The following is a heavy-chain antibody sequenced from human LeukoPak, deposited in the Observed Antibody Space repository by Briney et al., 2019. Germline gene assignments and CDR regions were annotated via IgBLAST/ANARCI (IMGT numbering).Heavy chain of an antibody. D-gene: IGHD3-10*01. Sequence: GGSLRLSCGASGFTFDDYAMHWVRQAPGKGLEWVSLISGDGGSTYYADSVKGRFTISRDNSKNSLYLQMNSLRTEDTALYYCAKDAGGSGSYYSVGYYYYMDVWGKGTTVTVSS. CDR2: ISGDGGST. CDR3: AKDAGGSGSYYSVGYYYYMDV. V-gene: IGHV3-43*02. J-gene: IGHJ6*03. CDR1: GFTFDDYA.